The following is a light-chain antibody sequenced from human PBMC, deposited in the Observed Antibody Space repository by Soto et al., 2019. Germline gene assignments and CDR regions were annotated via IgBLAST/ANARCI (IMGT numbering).Light chain of an antibody. CDR2: RAS. V-gene: IGKV1-5*03. CDR3: QQYKSYPLT. CDR1: QDIGTW. Sequence: IQMTQSPSTLSASVGDRVTITCRASQDIGTWLAWYQQKPEKAPKVLIYRASHLESGVPSRFSASGSGTEFTLTISSVQPDDFATYYCQQYKSYPLTFGGGTKVDIK. J-gene: IGKJ4*01.